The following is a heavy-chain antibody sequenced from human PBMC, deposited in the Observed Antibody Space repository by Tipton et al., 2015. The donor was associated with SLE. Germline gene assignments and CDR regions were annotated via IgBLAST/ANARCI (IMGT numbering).Heavy chain of an antibody. V-gene: IGHV4-39*07. CDR3: ARDRGYPFDP. CDR1: GGSISSSSYY. Sequence: TLSLTCTVSGGSISSSSYYWGWIRQPPGKGLEWIGSIYYSGSTYYNPSLKSRVTISVDTSKNQFSLKLSSVTAADTAVYYCARDRGYPFDPWGQGTLVTVSS. J-gene: IGHJ5*02. CDR2: IYYSGST. D-gene: IGHD1-1*01.